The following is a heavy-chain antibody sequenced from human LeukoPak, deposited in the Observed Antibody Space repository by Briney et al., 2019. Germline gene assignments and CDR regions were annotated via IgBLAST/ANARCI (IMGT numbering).Heavy chain of an antibody. Sequence: PGGSLRLSCAASGFTFSSYGMHWVRQAPGKGLEWVAIIWYDGSNKYYADSVKGRFTISRDNSKNTLYLQMNSLRAEDTAVYYCAREVPAAISHRTTGSHYFDYWGQGTLVTVPS. D-gene: IGHD2-2*02. CDR3: AREVPAAISHRTTGSHYFDY. J-gene: IGHJ4*02. CDR2: IWYDGSNK. CDR1: GFTFSSYG. V-gene: IGHV3-33*01.